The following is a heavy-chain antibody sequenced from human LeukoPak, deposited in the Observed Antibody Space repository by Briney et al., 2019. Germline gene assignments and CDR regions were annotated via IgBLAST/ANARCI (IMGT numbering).Heavy chain of an antibody. J-gene: IGHJ6*03. D-gene: IGHD6-25*01. V-gene: IGHV1-2*02. CDR3: ARDFAISSDWRHSNYMDV. Sequence: ASVKVPCKASGYTFTGYYMHWVRQAPGQGLEWMGWINPNSANTHYAQKFQGRVTMTRDTSINTAYMELSRLRSDDTAVYYCARDFAISSDWRHSNYMDVWGKGTTVTVSS. CDR1: GYTFTGYY. CDR2: INPNSANT.